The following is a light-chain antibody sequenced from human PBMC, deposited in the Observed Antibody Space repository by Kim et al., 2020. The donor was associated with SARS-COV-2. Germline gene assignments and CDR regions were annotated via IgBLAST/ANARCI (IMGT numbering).Light chain of an antibody. CDR2: DNN. V-gene: IGLV1-51*01. Sequence: QSVLTQPPSVSAAPGQKVTISCSGSSSNIGNNYVSWYQQLPGTAPKLLIYDNNKRPSGIPDRFSGSKSGTSATLGITGLQTGDEADYYCGTWDSSPNWVFGGGTQLTVL. J-gene: IGLJ3*02. CDR3: GTWDSSPNWV. CDR1: SSNIGNNY.